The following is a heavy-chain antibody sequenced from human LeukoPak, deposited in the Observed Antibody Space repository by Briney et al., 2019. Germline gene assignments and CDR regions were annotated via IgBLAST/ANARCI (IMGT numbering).Heavy chain of an antibody. Sequence: GGSLRLSCAASGFTFSSYAMSWVRQAPGKGLEWVAVISYDGSNKYYADSVKGRFTISRDNSKNTLYLQMNSLRAEDTAVYYCARENSSRRNPRFNYWGQGTLVTVSS. V-gene: IGHV3-30-3*01. CDR2: ISYDGSNK. J-gene: IGHJ4*02. CDR1: GFTFSSYA. CDR3: ARENSSRRNPRFNY. D-gene: IGHD6-13*01.